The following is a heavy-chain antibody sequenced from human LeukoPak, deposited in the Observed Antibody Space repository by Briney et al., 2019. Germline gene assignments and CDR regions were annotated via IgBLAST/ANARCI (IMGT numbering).Heavy chain of an antibody. J-gene: IGHJ6*02. CDR3: ARSKGGAQREYGMDV. V-gene: IGHV3-21*06. CDR2: ISSGATYI. Sequence: GGSLRFSCAASGFTFKNYGMNWVRQAPGKGVEWVSSISSGATYIDNADSVKGRFTISRDNAKNSLYLEMNSLRAEDTAVYYCARSKGGAQREYGMDVWGQGTTVTVSS. D-gene: IGHD1-1*01. CDR1: GFTFKNYG.